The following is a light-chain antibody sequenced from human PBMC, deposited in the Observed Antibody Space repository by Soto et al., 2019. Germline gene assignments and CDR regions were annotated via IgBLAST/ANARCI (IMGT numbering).Light chain of an antibody. V-gene: IGLV2-23*01. CDR1: SSDVGSYNL. Sequence: QSALTQPASVSGSPGQSITISCTGTSSDVGSYNLVSWYQQHPGKAPKLMIYEGSKRPSGVSNRFSGSKSGNTASLTISGLQADDEADYYCCSSAGSSTLVVFGGGTKLTVL. CDR3: CSSAGSSTLVV. J-gene: IGLJ2*01. CDR2: EGS.